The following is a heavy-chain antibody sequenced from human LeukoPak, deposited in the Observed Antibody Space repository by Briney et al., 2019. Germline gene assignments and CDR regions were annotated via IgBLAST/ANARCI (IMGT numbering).Heavy chain of an antibody. CDR2: ISYDGSNK. V-gene: IGHV3-30*03. J-gene: IGHJ4*02. CDR1: GFTVSSSY. Sequence: GGSLRLSCAASGFTVSSSYMHWVRQAPGKGLEWVAVISYDGSNKYYADSVKGRFTISRDNSKNTLYLQMNSLRAEDTAVYYCARDIGPRRGAPGGIPDYWGQGTLVTVSS. D-gene: IGHD3-16*01. CDR3: ARDIGPRRGAPGGIPDY.